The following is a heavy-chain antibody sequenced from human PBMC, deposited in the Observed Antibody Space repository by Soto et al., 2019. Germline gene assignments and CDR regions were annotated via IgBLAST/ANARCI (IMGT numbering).Heavy chain of an antibody. CDR3: VSRIPSWVFDY. Sequence: GGSLRLSCLVSGFTVNTNYMYWVRQAPGRGLEWVSAMYSGGDIHYADSVKGRFTISRDTSENTLYLRMDKLRVEDTAVYFCVSRIPSWVFDYWGQRTLVTVSS. J-gene: IGHJ4*01. CDR2: MYSGGDI. V-gene: IGHV3-53*01. D-gene: IGHD3-16*01. CDR1: GFTVNTNY.